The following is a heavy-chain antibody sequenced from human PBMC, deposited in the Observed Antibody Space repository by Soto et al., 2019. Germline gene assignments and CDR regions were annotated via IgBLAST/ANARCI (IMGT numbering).Heavy chain of an antibody. Sequence: QVQLVQSGAEVQKPGASVKVSCTASGYTFPSYDINWVRQATGQGLEWMGWVNPNNGNTGYAQKFQGRGTRNRHTAISTAYMELSSLRSADTAVYYCERRGGNYYYYMDVWGKGTTVTVSS. CDR3: ERRGGNYYYYMDV. V-gene: IGHV1-8*01. CDR1: GYTFPSYD. CDR2: VNPNNGNT. D-gene: IGHD1-1*01. J-gene: IGHJ6*03.